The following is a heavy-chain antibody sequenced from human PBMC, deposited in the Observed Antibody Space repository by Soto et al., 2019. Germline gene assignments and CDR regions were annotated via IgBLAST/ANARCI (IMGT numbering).Heavy chain of an antibody. J-gene: IGHJ6*02. CDR1: GYTFTNSG. CDR2: IIPIFGSA. CDR3: ARDKADTAMTPTYYYYYGMDV. Sequence: ASVKLSCKASGYTFTNSGISCVRQAPGQGLEWMGGIIPIFGSANYAQKLQGRVTITADESTKTAYMELSSLRSEDTAVYYCARDKADTAMTPTYYYYYGMDVWGQGTTVTVSS. D-gene: IGHD5-18*01. V-gene: IGHV1-69*13.